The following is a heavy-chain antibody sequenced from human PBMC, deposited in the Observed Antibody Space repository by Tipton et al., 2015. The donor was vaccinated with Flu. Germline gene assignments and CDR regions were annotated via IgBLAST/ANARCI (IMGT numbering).Heavy chain of an antibody. V-gene: IGHV4-4*07. CDR2: IYSSGST. CDR3: ARGSGSGTYMIFYF. Sequence: GLVKPSETLSLTCTVSGDSLSSYYWTWIRQPAGKGLEWIGRIYSSGSTKYSPSFKSRVIMSVDTSKNKFSLNLKSVTAADTAVYYCARGSGSGTYMIFYFWGQGTLVTVSS. CDR1: GDSLSSYY. D-gene: IGHD3-10*01. J-gene: IGHJ4*02.